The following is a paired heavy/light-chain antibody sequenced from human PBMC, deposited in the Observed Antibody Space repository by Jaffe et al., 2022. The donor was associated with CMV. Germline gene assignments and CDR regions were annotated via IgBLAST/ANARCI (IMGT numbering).Light chain of an antibody. CDR1: SSDVGSYNL. CDR2: EVS. CDR3: CSYAGSSTFFYV. Sequence: QSALTQPASVSGSPGQSITISCTGTSSDVGSYNLVSWYQQHPGKAPKLMIYEVSKRPSGVSNRFSGSKSGNTASLTISGLQAEDEADYYCCSYAGSSTFFYVFGTGTKVTVL. V-gene: IGLV2-23*02. J-gene: IGLJ1*01.
Heavy chain of an antibody. J-gene: IGHJ5*02. Sequence: QVQLQQWGAGLLKPSETLSLTCAVYGGSFSGYYWSWIRQPPGKGLEWIGEINHSGSTNYNPSLKSRVTISVDTSKNQFSLKLSSVTAADTAVYYCARGGSPEGIVVVVAATTNWFDPWGQGTLVTVSS. CDR2: INHSGST. D-gene: IGHD2-15*01. CDR3: ARGGSPEGIVVVVAATTNWFDP. CDR1: GGSFSGYY. V-gene: IGHV4-34*01.